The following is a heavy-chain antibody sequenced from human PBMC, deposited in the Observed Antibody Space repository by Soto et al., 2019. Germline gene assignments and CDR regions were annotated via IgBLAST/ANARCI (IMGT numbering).Heavy chain of an antibody. D-gene: IGHD2-21*02. CDR3: TRDGDGRMTTNPYYYYGMDV. Sequence: SETLSLTCTVSGGSISSYYWSWIREPPGKGLDWIGYIYYSGGAKYNPSVKRRVSISVDTSKNQFSLNLSSVTAADTAVYYCTRDGDGRMTTNPYYYYGMDVWGPGITVTVSS. J-gene: IGHJ6*02. CDR2: IYYSGGA. V-gene: IGHV4-59*01. CDR1: GGSISSYY.